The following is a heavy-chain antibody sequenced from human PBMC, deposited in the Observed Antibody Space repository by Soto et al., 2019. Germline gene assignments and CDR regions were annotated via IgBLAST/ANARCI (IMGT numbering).Heavy chain of an antibody. J-gene: IGHJ5*02. Sequence: QVQLVQSGAEVKKPGASVKVSCKASGYTFTSYAMHWVRQAPGQRLEWMGWINAGNGNTKYSQKFQGRVTITRDTSASTAYMELSSLRSEDTAVYYCAREVEDYGEISNWFAPWGEGTLVTVSS. CDR1: GYTFTSYA. CDR2: INAGNGNT. D-gene: IGHD4-17*01. CDR3: AREVEDYGEISNWFAP. V-gene: IGHV1-3*01.